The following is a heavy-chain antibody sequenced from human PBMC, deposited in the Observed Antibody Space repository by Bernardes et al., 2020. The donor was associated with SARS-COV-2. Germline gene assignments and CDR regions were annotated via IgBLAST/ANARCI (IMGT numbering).Heavy chain of an antibody. D-gene: IGHD6-6*01. J-gene: IGHJ4*02. Sequence: GEPLQISCEGSGYIFTTYWIGWVRQMPGKGLEWMGIIYPGDSDTRYSPSFQGQVTISADKSISTAYLQWSSLKASDTAIYYCARRGYSSSYQYFDYWGQGTLVTASS. CDR3: ARRGYSSSYQYFDY. CDR1: GYIFTTYW. V-gene: IGHV5-51*01. CDR2: IYPGDSDT.